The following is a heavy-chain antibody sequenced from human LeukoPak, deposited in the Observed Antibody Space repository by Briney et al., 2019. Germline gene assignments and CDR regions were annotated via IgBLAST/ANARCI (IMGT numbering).Heavy chain of an antibody. CDR3: AKVRGSSWYYSD. Sequence: GGSLRLSCAASGFTFSSYAMSWVRQAPGKGLEWVSAISGSGGSTYYADSVKGRFTISRDKSKNTLYLQMNSLRAEDTAVYYCAKVRGSSWYYSDWGQGTLVTVSS. D-gene: IGHD6-13*01. V-gene: IGHV3-23*01. CDR1: GFTFSSYA. J-gene: IGHJ4*02. CDR2: ISGSGGST.